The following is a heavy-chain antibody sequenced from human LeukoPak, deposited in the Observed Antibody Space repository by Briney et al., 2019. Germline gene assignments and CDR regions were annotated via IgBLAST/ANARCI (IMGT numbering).Heavy chain of an antibody. V-gene: IGHV3-7*01. D-gene: IGHD1-26*01. CDR1: GFTFSNNY. Sequence: GGSLRLSCAASGFTFSNNYMSWVRKAPGKGLEWVANINQDGSEKYFVDPVKGRFTISRDNAKNSLYLQMNSLRAEDTALYYCAREGWERDGIHDAFDIWGQGTMVTVSS. J-gene: IGHJ3*02. CDR3: AREGWERDGIHDAFDI. CDR2: INQDGSEK.